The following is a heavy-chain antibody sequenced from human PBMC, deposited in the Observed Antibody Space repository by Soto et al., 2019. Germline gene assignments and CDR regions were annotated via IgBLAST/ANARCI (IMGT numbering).Heavy chain of an antibody. J-gene: IGHJ6*03. D-gene: IGHD1-1*01. CDR2: VHYSGSI. Sequence: QLQLQESGPGLVKPSETLSLTCAVSGGSISTSNYYWGWIRQPPGKGLEWIGTVHYSGSIYYNPSLKRRFTISVDTSKNQFSLRLTSVTAADTAVYYFARQLERRSWNYYYMDVWGKGTTVTVSS. CDR1: GGSISTSNYY. V-gene: IGHV4-39*01. CDR3: ARQLERRSWNYYYMDV.